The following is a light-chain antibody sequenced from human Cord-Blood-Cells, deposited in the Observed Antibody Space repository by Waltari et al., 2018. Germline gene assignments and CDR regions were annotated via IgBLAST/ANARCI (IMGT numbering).Light chain of an antibody. Sequence: QSALTQPAPVSGSPGQSITISCTGTSSAVGGYNHVSWYQQHPGTAPKLMIHDVSNRPSGVSNRFSGSKSGNPASLTISGLQAEDEADYYCSSYTSSSTVVFGGGTKLTVL. CDR2: DVS. CDR3: SSYTSSSTVV. V-gene: IGLV2-14*01. J-gene: IGLJ2*01. CDR1: SSAVGGYNH.